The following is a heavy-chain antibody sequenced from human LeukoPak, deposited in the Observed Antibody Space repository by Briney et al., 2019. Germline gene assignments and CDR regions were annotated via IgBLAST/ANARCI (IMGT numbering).Heavy chain of an antibody. CDR2: ISSSSSYI. D-gene: IGHD3-10*01. J-gene: IGHJ4*02. CDR3: ASRYGSGSYLLAPFDY. CDR1: GFTFSSYS. Sequence: GGSLRLSCAASGFTFSSYSMNWVRQAPGKGLEWVSSISSSSSYIYYADSVKGRFTISRDNAKNSLYLQMNSLRAEDTAVYYCASRYGSGSYLLAPFDYWGQGTLVTVSS. V-gene: IGHV3-21*01.